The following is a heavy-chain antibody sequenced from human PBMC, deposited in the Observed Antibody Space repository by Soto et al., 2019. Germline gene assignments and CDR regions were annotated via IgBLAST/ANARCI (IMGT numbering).Heavy chain of an antibody. J-gene: IGHJ4*01. V-gene: IGHV4-59*01. Sequence: NPSETLSLTCTVSGGSISTYYWSWIRQPPGKGLEWIGYIYYSGSTNYIPSLKSRVTISVDTSKNQFSLKLSSVSAADTAVYYCARDGSRYDFWSGPYYFDYWGHGTLVTVSS. CDR2: IYYSGST. CDR3: ARDGSRYDFWSGPYYFDY. CDR1: GGSISTYY. D-gene: IGHD3-3*01.